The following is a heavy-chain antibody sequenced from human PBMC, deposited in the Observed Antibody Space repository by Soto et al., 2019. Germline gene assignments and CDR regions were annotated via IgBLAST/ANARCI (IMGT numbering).Heavy chain of an antibody. D-gene: IGHD1-1*01. J-gene: IGHJ4*02. CDR2: ISNGGAYT. Sequence: EVQLLESGGGLVQPGGSLRLSCAASGFTFSSYAMTWVRQAPGKGLEWVSGISNGGAYTYYADFVKGRFTISRDNPKNTLHLQMNSLRAEDTAVDYCASRDDDGDYWGQGILVTVSS. CDR3: ASRDDDGDY. CDR1: GFTFSSYA. V-gene: IGHV3-23*01.